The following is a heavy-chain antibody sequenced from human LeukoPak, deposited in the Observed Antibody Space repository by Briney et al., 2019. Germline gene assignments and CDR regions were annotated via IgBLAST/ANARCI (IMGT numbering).Heavy chain of an antibody. Sequence: GSSVKVCCKASGYTFTSYYMHWVRQAPGQGLEWRGIINPSGGSTSYAQKFQGRVTMTRDTSTSTVYMELTSLRAEDTAVYYCARGPSEQQLPTGWFDPWGQGTLVTVSS. V-gene: IGHV1-46*01. D-gene: IGHD6-13*01. CDR2: INPSGGST. CDR1: GYTFTSYY. CDR3: ARGPSEQQLPTGWFDP. J-gene: IGHJ5*02.